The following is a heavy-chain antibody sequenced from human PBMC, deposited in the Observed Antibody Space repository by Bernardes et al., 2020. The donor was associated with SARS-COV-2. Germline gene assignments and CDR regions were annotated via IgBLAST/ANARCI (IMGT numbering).Heavy chain of an antibody. Sequence: SETLSLTCTVSGASLSSYDWSWIRLSPGKGLEWIGYISYSGSTNDNPSLKSRVSMSLDTSKNQFTLQMSSMTAADTAVYFCATYSTGHTSGWGFFAYWGQGTLVTVAS. J-gene: IGHJ4*02. CDR2: ISYSGST. V-gene: IGHV4-59*01. CDR3: ATYSTGHTSGWGFFAY. D-gene: IGHD6-19*01. CDR1: GASLSSYD.